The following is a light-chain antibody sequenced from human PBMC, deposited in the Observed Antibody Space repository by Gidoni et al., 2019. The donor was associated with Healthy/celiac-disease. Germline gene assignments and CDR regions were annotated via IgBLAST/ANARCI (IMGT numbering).Light chain of an antibody. CDR2: GAS. V-gene: IGKV3-15*01. CDR1: QSVSRN. Sequence: EIVMTQSPATLSVSPGERATLSCRASQSVSRNLAWYQQKPGQAPRLLIYGASPRATGIPARFSVSGSGTEFTLTISILQSEDFAVYYCQQYNNWPWTFGQGTKVEIK. J-gene: IGKJ1*01. CDR3: QQYNNWPWT.